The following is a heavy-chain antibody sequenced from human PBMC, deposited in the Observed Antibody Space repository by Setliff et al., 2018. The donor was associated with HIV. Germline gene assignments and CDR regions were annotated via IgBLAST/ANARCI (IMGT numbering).Heavy chain of an antibody. V-gene: IGHV4-39*02. CDR2: IYYSGST. Sequence: PSETLSLTCTVSGASIGSSTYYWGCIRQPPGKGLEWIGSIYYSGSTYYNPSLKIRVTISRDTSKNHFSLKLSSVTAADTAVYYCARGPARAVARPGWLDPWGQGTLVTVSS. CDR1: GASIGSSTYY. J-gene: IGHJ5*02. CDR3: ARGPARAVARPGWLDP. D-gene: IGHD6-19*01.